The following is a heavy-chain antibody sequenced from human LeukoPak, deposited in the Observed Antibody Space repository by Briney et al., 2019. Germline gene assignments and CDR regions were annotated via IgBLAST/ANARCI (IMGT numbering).Heavy chain of an antibody. CDR3: AGARGWEFSS. Sequence: GGSLRLSCAASGFTFRTYWMAWVRQAPGKGLEWVATIEQDGSERYYVDSVKGRFTISRDNAKNSLYVQMNSLRGEDTAVYYCAGARGWEFSSWGQGTLVTASS. J-gene: IGHJ5*02. CDR2: IEQDGSER. V-gene: IGHV3-7*01. CDR1: GFTFRTYW. D-gene: IGHD1-26*01.